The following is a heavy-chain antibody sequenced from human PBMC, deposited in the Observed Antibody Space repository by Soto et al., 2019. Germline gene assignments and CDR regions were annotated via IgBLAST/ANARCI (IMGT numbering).Heavy chain of an antibody. CDR2: INHSGST. CDR3: ARGQRYTIFGVVKMNWFDP. D-gene: IGHD3-3*01. V-gene: IGHV4-34*01. Sequence: QVQLQQWGAGLLKPSETLSLTCAVYGGSFSGYYWSWIRQPPGKGLEWIGEINHSGSTNYNPSLTLRVTISVDTSKNQFSLKLSSVTAADTAVYYCARGQRYTIFGVVKMNWFDPWGQGTLVTVSS. J-gene: IGHJ5*02. CDR1: GGSFSGYY.